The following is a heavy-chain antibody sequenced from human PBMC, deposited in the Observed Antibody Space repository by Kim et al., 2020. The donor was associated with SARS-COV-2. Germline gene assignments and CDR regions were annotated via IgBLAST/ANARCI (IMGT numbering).Heavy chain of an antibody. CDR2: INHSGST. J-gene: IGHJ4*02. CDR1: GGSFSGYY. V-gene: IGHV4-34*01. D-gene: IGHD1-26*01. CDR3: ARELGAATLDY. Sequence: SETLSLTCAVYGGSFSGYYWSWIRQPPGKGLEWIGEINHSGSTNYNPSLKSRVTISVDTSKNQFSLKLSSVTAADTAVYYCARELGAATLDYWGQGTLVTVSS.